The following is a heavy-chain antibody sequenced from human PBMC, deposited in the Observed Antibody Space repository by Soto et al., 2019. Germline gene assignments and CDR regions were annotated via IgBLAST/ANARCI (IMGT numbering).Heavy chain of an antibody. CDR2: IVPLSGTP. V-gene: IGHV1-69*06. CDR1: GANSNSYS. Sequence: QVRLVQSGAEVKRPGSSVKLSCKVSGANSNSYSIAWVRQAPGQGLQWLGTIVPLSGTPNYAQQYQARVTITADTSTNTASLELSSLRSEDTAIYYCARDWRKMSRGGFIDYCGHGSLVTISS. J-gene: IGHJ4*01. CDR3: ARDWRKMSRGGFIDY. D-gene: IGHD3-16*01.